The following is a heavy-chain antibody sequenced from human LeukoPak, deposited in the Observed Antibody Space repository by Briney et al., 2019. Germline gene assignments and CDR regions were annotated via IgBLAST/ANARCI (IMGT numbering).Heavy chain of an antibody. CDR1: GGSISTYY. D-gene: IGHD6-19*01. V-gene: IGHV4-59*01. CDR2: IYYNEST. J-gene: IGHJ3*02. Sequence: SETLSLTCTVSGGSISTYYWSWIRQPVGKGLEWIGYIYYNESTNYNPSVKSRVTISADTSKNQFSLRLRSVTAADTAVYYCARGQWPDAFDIWGQGTMVTVSS. CDR3: ARGQWPDAFDI.